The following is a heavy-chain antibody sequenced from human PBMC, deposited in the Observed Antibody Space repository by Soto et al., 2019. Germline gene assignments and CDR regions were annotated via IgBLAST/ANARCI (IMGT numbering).Heavy chain of an antibody. CDR2: IYWDDDK. Sequence: GPTLVNPTQTLTLTCTFSGFSLSTSGVGVGWIRQPPGKALEWLALIYWDDDKRYSPSLKSRLTITKDTSKNQVVLTMTNMDPADTAPCYCACPLYHVDNMAYWYRGTLVNVSS. J-gene: IGHJ4*02. V-gene: IGHV2-5*02. D-gene: IGHD3-10*01. CDR3: ACPLYHVDNMAY. CDR1: GFSLSTSGVG.